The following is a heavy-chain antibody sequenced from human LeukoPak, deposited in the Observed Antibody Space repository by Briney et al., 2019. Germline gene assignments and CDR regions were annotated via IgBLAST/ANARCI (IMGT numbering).Heavy chain of an antibody. J-gene: IGHJ5*02. CDR2: IYTSGST. D-gene: IGHD6-19*01. Sequence: SETLSLTCTVSGVSISSYYWSWIRQPAGKGLEWIGRIYTSGSTNYNPSLKSRVTMSIDTSKNQFSLKLSSVTAADTAVYYCARHDLDLAVAGWFDPWGQGTLVTVSS. CDR3: ARHDLDLAVAGWFDP. CDR1: GVSISSYY. V-gene: IGHV4-4*07.